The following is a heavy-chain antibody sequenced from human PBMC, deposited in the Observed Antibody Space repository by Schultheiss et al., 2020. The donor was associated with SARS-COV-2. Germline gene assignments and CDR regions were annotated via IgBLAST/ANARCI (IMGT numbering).Heavy chain of an antibody. D-gene: IGHD5-18*01. V-gene: IGHV4-34*01. CDR1: GGSFSGYY. J-gene: IGHJ6*02. CDR3: ASAFRGYNKGVDHYFGMDV. Sequence: SETLSLTCAVYGGSFSGYYWSWIRQPPGKGLEWIGEINHSGSTNYNPSLKSRVTISVDTSKNQFSLKLSSVTAADTAVYYCASAFRGYNKGVDHYFGMDVWGQGTTVTVSS. CDR2: INHSGST.